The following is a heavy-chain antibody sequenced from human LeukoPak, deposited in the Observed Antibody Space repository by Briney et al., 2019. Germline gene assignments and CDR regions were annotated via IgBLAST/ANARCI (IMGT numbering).Heavy chain of an antibody. CDR2: ISSSSSYI. V-gene: IGHV3-21*01. CDR3: ARDRAAYCGGDCYSSDY. CDR1: GFTFSSYS. D-gene: IGHD2-21*02. Sequence: GGSLRLSCAASGFTFSSYSMNWVRQAPGKGLEWVSSISSSSSYIYYADSVKGRFTISRDKAKNSLYLQMNSLRAEDTAVYYCARDRAAYCGGDCYSSDYWGQGTLVTVSS. J-gene: IGHJ4*02.